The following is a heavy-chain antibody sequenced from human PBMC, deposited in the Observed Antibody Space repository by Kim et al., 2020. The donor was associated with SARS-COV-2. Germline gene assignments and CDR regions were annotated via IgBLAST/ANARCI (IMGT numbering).Heavy chain of an antibody. CDR2: INTSGGST. J-gene: IGHJ6*02. V-gene: IGHV1-46*01. CDR1: GYTFTSYY. Sequence: ASVKVSCKASGYTFTSYYMHWVRQAPGQGLEWMGIINTSGGSTSYAQKFQGRVTMTRDTSTSTVYMELSSLRSGDTAVYYCAREQGIGEWWVDVWGQGTTVTVSS. D-gene: IGHD3-10*01. CDR3: AREQGIGEWWVDV.